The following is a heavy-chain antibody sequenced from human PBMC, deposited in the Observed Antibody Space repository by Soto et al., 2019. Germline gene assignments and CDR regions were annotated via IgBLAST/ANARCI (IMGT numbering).Heavy chain of an antibody. CDR2: ISGSGGST. Sequence: GSLRLSCAASGLTLSSYAMSWVRQAPGKGLEWVSAISGSGGSTYYADSVKGRFTISRDNSKNTLYLQMNSLSAEDTAVYYCAKSTMMGYYYYYMDVWGKGTTVTVSS. V-gene: IGHV3-23*01. CDR1: GLTLSSYA. CDR3: AKSTMMGYYYYYMDV. D-gene: IGHD1-26*01. J-gene: IGHJ6*03.